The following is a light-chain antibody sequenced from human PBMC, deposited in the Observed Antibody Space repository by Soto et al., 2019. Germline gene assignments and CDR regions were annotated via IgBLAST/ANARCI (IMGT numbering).Light chain of an antibody. Sequence: EIMLTRSPGILSLSQWEIASLSYGVSQSISSSFLAWYQQKPGQAPRLLIYGASSRATGIPDRFSGTGSETDLTLTISRLEPEEFAVYYCQQYDNSPITFGQGTRLEIK. CDR2: GAS. V-gene: IGKV3-20*01. CDR1: QSISSSF. CDR3: QQYDNSPIT. J-gene: IGKJ5*01.